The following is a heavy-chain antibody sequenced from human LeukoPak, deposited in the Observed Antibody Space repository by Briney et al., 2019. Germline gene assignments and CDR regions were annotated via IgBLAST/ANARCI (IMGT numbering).Heavy chain of an antibody. CDR2: ISYDGSNK. J-gene: IGHJ4*02. CDR3: AREDCSSTSCYYFDY. V-gene: IGHV3-30-3*01. CDR1: GFTFSSYA. Sequence: PGRSLRLSCAASGFTFSSYAMHWVRQAPGRGLEWVAVISYDGSNKYYADSVKGRFTISRDNSKNTLYLQMNSLRAEDTAVYYCAREDCSSTSCYYFDYWGQGTLVTVSS. D-gene: IGHD2-2*01.